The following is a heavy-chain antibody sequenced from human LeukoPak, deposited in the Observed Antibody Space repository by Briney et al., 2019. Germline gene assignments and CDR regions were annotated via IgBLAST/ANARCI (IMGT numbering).Heavy chain of an antibody. J-gene: IGHJ4*02. Sequence: GGSLRLSCAASGFTFSSTSMNWVRQAPGKGLEWVSSISSGSSYIFYADSVRGRFTISRDNAKNSLYLQMNSLRAEDTAVYYCAREFFDREGGTTVLDYWGQGTLVTVSS. CDR2: ISSGSSYI. D-gene: IGHD1-26*01. V-gene: IGHV3-21*01. CDR1: GFTFSSTS. CDR3: AREFFDREGGTTVLDY.